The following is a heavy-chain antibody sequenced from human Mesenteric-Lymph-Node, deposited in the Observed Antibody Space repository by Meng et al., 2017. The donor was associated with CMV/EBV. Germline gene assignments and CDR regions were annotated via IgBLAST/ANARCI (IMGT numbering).Heavy chain of an antibody. CDR2: IYWDDDK. Sequence: TFSGFSISTSGVGVGWIRQPPGKALEWLTLIYWDDDKRYSPSLKSRLTINKDTSKNQLVLTMTNMDPVDTGSYYCAHRFGTFNYFDYWGQGTLVTVSS. D-gene: IGHD1-1*01. J-gene: IGHJ4*02. CDR3: AHRFGTFNYFDY. V-gene: IGHV2-5*02. CDR1: GFSISTSGVG.